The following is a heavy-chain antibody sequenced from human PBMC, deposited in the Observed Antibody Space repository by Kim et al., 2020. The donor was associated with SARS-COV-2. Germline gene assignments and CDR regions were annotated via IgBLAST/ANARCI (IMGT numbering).Heavy chain of an antibody. J-gene: IGHJ4*02. CDR2: ITARGST. D-gene: IGHD3-22*01. CDR1: GGSFSGYY. Sequence: SETLSLTCAVYGGSFSGYYFIWIRPRRGTVWAWFGGITARGSTNYNPSLKSRVTISVDTSKNQFSLKLSSVTAADTAVYYCARGRRGITMIVVVIGRSQYYFDYWGQGTLVTVSS. V-gene: IGHV4-34*01. CDR3: ARGRRGITMIVVVIGRSQYYFDY.